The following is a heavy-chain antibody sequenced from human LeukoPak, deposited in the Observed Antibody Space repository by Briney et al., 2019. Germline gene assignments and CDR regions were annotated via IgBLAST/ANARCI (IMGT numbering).Heavy chain of an antibody. CDR1: GGSFSGYY. J-gene: IGHJ5*02. D-gene: IGHD4-17*01. CDR2: INHSGST. CDR3: ARAETVTFWFDP. Sequence: SETLSLTCAVYGGSFSGYYWSWIRQPPGKGLEWIGEINHSGSTYYNPSLKSRVTISVDTSKNQFSLKLSSVTAADTAVYYCARAETVTFWFDPWGQGTLVTVSS. V-gene: IGHV4-34*09.